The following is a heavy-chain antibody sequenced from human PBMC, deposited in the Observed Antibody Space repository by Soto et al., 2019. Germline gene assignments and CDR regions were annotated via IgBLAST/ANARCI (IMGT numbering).Heavy chain of an antibody. J-gene: IGHJ6*02. Sequence: PSETLSLTCAVYGGSFSGYYWSWIRQPPGKGLEWIGEINHSGSTNYNPSLKSRVTISVDTSKNQFSLKLSSVTAADTAVYYCARVFWSGYYRSLDYYYGMDVWGQGTTVTVSS. CDR1: GGSFSGYY. CDR3: ARVFWSGYYRSLDYYYGMDV. V-gene: IGHV4-34*01. D-gene: IGHD3-3*01. CDR2: INHSGST.